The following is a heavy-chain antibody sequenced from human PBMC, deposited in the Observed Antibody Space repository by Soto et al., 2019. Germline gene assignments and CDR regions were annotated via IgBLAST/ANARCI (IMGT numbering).Heavy chain of an antibody. V-gene: IGHV3-30*18. CDR1: GFTFSSYG. J-gene: IGHJ3*02. CDR3: VKTPAPYLHDVFDI. Sequence: GGSLRLSCAASGFTFSSYGMHWVRQAPGKGLEWVAVISYDGSNKYYADSVKGRFTISRDNSKNTLYLQMNSLRAEDTAVYYCVKTPAPYLHDVFDIWGQRTTVIVSS. CDR2: ISYDGSNK.